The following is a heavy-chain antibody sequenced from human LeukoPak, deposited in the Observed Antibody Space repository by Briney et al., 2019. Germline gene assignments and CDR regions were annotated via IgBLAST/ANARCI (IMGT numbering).Heavy chain of an antibody. CDR2: IIPIFGTA. Sequence: GASVKVSCKASGGTFSSYAISWVRQAPGRGLEWMGGIIPIFGTANYAQKFQGRVTITTDESTSTAYMELSSLRSEDTAVYYCARNYDSSGYYGDYWGQGTLVTVSS. J-gene: IGHJ4*02. V-gene: IGHV1-69*05. CDR3: ARNYDSSGYYGDY. CDR1: GGTFSSYA. D-gene: IGHD3-22*01.